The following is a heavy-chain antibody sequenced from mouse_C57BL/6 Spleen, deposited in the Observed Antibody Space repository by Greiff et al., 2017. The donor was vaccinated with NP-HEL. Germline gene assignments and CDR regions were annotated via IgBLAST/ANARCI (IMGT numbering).Heavy chain of an antibody. J-gene: IGHJ2*01. CDR3: TTRNYCSRIAY. Sequence: VQLQQSGAELVRPGASVKLSCTASGFNIKDYYMHWVKQRPEQGLEWIGRIDPEDGDTEYDPKFKGKATMTADTSSNTAYLQISSLTSEDTAVYSCTTRNYCSRIAYWGQGTTLTVSS. V-gene: IGHV14-1*01. CDR2: IDPEDGDT. CDR1: GFNIKDYY. D-gene: IGHD1-1*01.